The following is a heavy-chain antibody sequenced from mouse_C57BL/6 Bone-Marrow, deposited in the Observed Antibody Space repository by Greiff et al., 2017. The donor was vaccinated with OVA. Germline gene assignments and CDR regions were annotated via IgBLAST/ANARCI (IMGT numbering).Heavy chain of an antibody. CDR1: GYAFRSSW. CDR3: ARRLGRGFAY. CDR2: IYPGDGYT. V-gene: IGHV1-82*01. Sequence: VQLQQSGPELVKPGASVKISCKASGYAFRSSWMNWVKQRPGQGLEWIGRIYPGDGYTNYTGKFKGKATLTADKSSSTAYMQLSSLTSEDSAVYFCARRLGRGFAYWGQGTLVTVSA. J-gene: IGHJ3*01. D-gene: IGHD4-1*01.